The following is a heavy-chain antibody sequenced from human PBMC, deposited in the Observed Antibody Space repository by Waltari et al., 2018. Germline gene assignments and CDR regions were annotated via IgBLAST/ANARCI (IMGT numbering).Heavy chain of an antibody. CDR2: IGGSGETR. Sequence: EVQLLESGGGLVQPGGSLTLSCATSGFTFVSHSMSWVRQAPGKGLEWVSTIGGSGETRYVDSVKGRFTISRDNSKNTLYLQMNSLRVEDTAVYYCADWNHVDYWGQGTLVTVSS. CDR3: ADWNHVDY. V-gene: IGHV3-23*01. J-gene: IGHJ4*02. D-gene: IGHD1-1*01. CDR1: GFTFVSHS.